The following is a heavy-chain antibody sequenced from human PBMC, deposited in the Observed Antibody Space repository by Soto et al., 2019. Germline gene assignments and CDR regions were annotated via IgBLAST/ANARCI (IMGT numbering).Heavy chain of an antibody. V-gene: IGHV4-59*01. CDR3: ARDSYRVLRVSGSTD. CDR1: GGSISSYY. Sequence: PSETLSLTCTVSGGSISSYYWSWIRQPPGKGLEWIGYIYYSGSTNYNPSLKSRVTISVDTSKNQFSLKLSSVTAADTAVYYCARDSYRVLRVSGSTDWGQGTLVTVSS. J-gene: IGHJ4*02. CDR2: IYYSGST. D-gene: IGHD3-10*01.